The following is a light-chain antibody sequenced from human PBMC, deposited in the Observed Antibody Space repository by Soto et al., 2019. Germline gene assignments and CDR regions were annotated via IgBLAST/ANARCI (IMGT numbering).Light chain of an antibody. V-gene: IGKV3-15*01. CDR2: GAS. CDR3: QQYNYWPPYT. Sequence: EIVMTQSPATLSVSPGERATLSCRASQSVSSNLPWYQQKPGQAPRLLIYGASTRATGIPARFSGSGSGTEFTLTISSLQSEDFAVYYCQQYNYWPPYTFGQGTKLEIK. J-gene: IGKJ2*01. CDR1: QSVSSN.